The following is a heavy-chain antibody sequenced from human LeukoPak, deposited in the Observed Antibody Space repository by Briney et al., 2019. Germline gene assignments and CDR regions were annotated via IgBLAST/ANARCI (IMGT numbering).Heavy chain of an antibody. CDR3: ARESRMATDY. J-gene: IGHJ4*02. CDR1: GDSVSSNSAA. V-gene: IGHV6-1*01. CDR2: TYYRSKWYN. D-gene: IGHD5-24*01. Sequence: SQTLSLTCAISGDSVSSNSAAWNSIRQSPSRGLEWLGRTYYRSKWYNDYAVSVKSRIPINPDTSKNQFCLQLNSVTPEDTAVYYCARESRMATDYWSQGTLVTVSS.